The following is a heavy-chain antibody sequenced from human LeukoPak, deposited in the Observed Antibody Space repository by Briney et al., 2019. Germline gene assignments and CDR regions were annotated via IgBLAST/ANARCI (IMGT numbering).Heavy chain of an antibody. CDR1: GFTVSSTY. J-gene: IGHJ4*02. Sequence: GGSLRLSCGASGFTVSSTYMTRARQPPGKGLEWVSVFYGGGTTCYADSVKGRYTISRDISKNTLYLQMSSLRDEDTAVYYCGRRFAVSSGFDLWGQGTLVTVSS. V-gene: IGHV3-66*02. CDR2: FYGGGTT. D-gene: IGHD3-3*01. CDR3: GRRFAVSSGFDL.